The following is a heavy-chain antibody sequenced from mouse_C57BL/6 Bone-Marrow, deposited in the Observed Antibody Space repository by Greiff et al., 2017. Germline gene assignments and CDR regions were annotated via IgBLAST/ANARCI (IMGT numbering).Heavy chain of an antibody. J-gene: IGHJ4*01. CDR3: ATYYYGSSYNAMDY. Sequence: VQLQQSGPGLVQPSQSLSITCTVSGFSLTSYGVHWVRQSPGKGLEWLGVIWRGGSTDYNAALMSRLSITKDNSKSQVFFKMNSLQADDTAIYYCATYYYGSSYNAMDYWGQGTSVTVSS. V-gene: IGHV2-5*01. CDR2: IWRGGST. D-gene: IGHD1-1*01. CDR1: GFSLTSYG.